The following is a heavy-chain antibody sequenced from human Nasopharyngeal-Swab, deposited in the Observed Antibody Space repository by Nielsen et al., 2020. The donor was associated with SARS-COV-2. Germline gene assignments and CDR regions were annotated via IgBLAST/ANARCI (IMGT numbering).Heavy chain of an antibody. CDR3: AKDYDIGY. V-gene: IGHV3-23*01. CDR2: IGGNGART. J-gene: IGHJ4*02. D-gene: IGHD3-9*01. CDR1: GFIFGNYA. Sequence: GESLKISCVASGFIFGNYAMAWVRQAPGKGLEWVSAIGGNGARTHYADSVRGRFIISRDNSKRTLDLQMNSLRAEDTAVYYCAKDYDIGYWGQGTLVTVSS.